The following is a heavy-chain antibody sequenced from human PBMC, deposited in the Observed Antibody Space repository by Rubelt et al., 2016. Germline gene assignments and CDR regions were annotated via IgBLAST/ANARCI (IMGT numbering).Heavy chain of an antibody. V-gene: IGHV3-23*01. CDR3: AKGGLSYSTALDS. Sequence: GGSLRLSCAASGFTFSNYAMNWVRQAPGKGLEWVSCIMYHGSSTYYADSVKGRVTIPRDNSKNILYLQMNSLRAEDTAVYFCAKGGLSYSTALDSWGQGTLVTVSS. J-gene: IGHJ5*01. D-gene: IGHD6-13*01. CDR2: IMYHGSST. CDR1: GFTFSNYA.